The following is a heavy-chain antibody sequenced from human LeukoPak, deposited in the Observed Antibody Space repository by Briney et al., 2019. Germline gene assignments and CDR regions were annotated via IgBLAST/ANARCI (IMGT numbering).Heavy chain of an antibody. J-gene: IGHJ5*02. CDR1: GFTFSSYA. CDR2: ISSNGGST. D-gene: IGHD6-13*01. CDR3: CGSPTVRKVAAAGTGGFDP. V-gene: IGHV3-64*01. Sequence: GGSLRLSCAASGFTFSSYAMHWVRQAPGKGLEYVSAISSNGGSTYYANSVKGRFTISRDNSKNTLYLQMGSLRAEDMAVYYCCGSPTVRKVAAAGTGGFDPWGQGTLVTVSS.